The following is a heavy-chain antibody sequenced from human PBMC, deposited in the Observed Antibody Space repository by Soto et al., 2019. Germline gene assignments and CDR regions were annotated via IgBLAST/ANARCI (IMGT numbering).Heavy chain of an antibody. J-gene: IGHJ6*02. CDR1: GYTFTGYY. V-gene: IGHV1-2*04. Sequence: GASVKVSCKASGYTFTGYYMHWVRQAPGQGFEWMGWINPNSGGTNYAQKFQGWVTMTRDTSISTAYMELSRLRSDDTAVYYCARDSVVVPAANLYGMDVWGQGTTVTVSS. D-gene: IGHD2-2*01. CDR3: ARDSVVVPAANLYGMDV. CDR2: INPNSGGT.